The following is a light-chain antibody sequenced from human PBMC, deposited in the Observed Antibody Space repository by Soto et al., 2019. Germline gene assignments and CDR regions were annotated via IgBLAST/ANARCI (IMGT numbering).Light chain of an antibody. CDR3: QQRSNWPPLT. CDR1: QSVSTTY. Sequence: EIVLTQSPGTLSLSPGERATLSCRASQSVSTTYLAWYQQKPGQAPRLLIYEASRRATGIPDRFSGSGSATDFTLTISRLEPEDFAVYYCQQRSNWPPLTFGGGTKVEIK. CDR2: EAS. J-gene: IGKJ4*01. V-gene: IGKV3D-20*02.